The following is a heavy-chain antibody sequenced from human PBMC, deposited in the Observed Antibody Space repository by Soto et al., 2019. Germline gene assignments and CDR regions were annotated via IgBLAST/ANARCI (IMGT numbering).Heavy chain of an antibody. CDR2: ISAYNGNT. J-gene: IGHJ4*02. Sequence: ASVKVSCKASGYTFTSYGISCVLQAPGQGLEWMGWISAYNGNTNYAQKLQGRVTMTTDTSTSTAYMELRSLRSDDTAVYYCARDASVESRFDYWGQGTLVTVSS. CDR1: GYTFTSYG. V-gene: IGHV1-18*01. CDR3: ARDASVESRFDY. D-gene: IGHD2-15*01.